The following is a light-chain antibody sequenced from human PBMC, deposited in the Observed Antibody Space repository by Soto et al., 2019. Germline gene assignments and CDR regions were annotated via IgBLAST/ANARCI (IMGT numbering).Light chain of an antibody. CDR1: SSDVGGYNY. CDR3: SSYTSGSTYV. CDR2: EVS. Sequence: QSVLTQPASVSGSPGQSITISCTGTSSDVGGYNYVSWYQQHPGKAPKLIIYEVSNRPSGISNRFSGSKSGNTASLTISGLQPEDEDDYYCSSYTSGSTYVFGTGTKLTVL. V-gene: IGLV2-14*01. J-gene: IGLJ1*01.